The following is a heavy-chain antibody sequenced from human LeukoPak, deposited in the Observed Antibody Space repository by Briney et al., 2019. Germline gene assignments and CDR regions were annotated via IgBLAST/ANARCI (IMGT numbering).Heavy chain of an antibody. CDR2: ISSSGTYI. Sequence: GGSLRLSCVASGFTFSRYSMNWVRQAPGKGLEWVSSISSSGTYIYYADSMKGRFTLSRDNAKNSLYVQMNRLRAEDTAVYYCARVSESEWNFDLWGRGTLVTVSS. CDR3: ARVSESEWNFDL. D-gene: IGHD1-14*01. J-gene: IGHJ2*01. V-gene: IGHV3-21*01. CDR1: GFTFSRYS.